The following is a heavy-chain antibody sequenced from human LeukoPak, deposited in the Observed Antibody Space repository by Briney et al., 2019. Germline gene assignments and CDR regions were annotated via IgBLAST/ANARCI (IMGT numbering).Heavy chain of an antibody. Sequence: PGGSLRLSCAASGFSVSSKYMSWVRQAPGKGLEWVSVIHSGGGTKYAGSVQGRFTISRDNSKNTLYLQMDSLRVEDTALYYCARGGNSDTWNEFDHWGQGTLVTVSS. CDR1: GFSVSSKY. J-gene: IGHJ4*02. CDR2: IHSGGGT. D-gene: IGHD1-1*01. CDR3: ARGGNSDTWNEFDH. V-gene: IGHV3-53*01.